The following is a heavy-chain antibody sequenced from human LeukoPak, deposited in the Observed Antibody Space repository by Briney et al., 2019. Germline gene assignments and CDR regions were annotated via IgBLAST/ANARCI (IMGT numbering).Heavy chain of an antibody. V-gene: IGHV4-38-2*02. D-gene: IGHD3-3*01. Sequence: PSETLSLTCTVSGYSISSGYYWGWIRQPPGKGLEWIGSIYHSGSTNYNPSLKSRVTISVDTSKNQFSLKLSSVTAADTAVYYCARHLVKDFWSGYYYYYYMDVWGQGTLVTVSS. J-gene: IGHJ6*03. CDR1: GYSISSGYY. CDR2: IYHSGST. CDR3: ARHLVKDFWSGYYYYYYMDV.